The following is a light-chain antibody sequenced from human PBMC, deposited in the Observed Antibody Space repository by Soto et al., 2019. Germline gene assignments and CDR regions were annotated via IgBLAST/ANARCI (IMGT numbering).Light chain of an antibody. CDR3: CSYAGSSAFE. Sequence: QSALTQPVSVSGSPGQSITISCTGTSSDVRRYNLVSWYQQHAGKAPKLMIYEVTKRPSGVSNRFSGSKSGNTASLTISGLQAEYEADYYCCSYAGSSAFEFGGGTKLTVL. CDR1: SSDVRRYNL. V-gene: IGLV2-23*02. CDR2: EVT. J-gene: IGLJ2*01.